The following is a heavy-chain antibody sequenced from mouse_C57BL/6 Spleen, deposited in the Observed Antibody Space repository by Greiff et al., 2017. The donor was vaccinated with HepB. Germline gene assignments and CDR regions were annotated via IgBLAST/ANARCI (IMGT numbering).Heavy chain of an antibody. J-gene: IGHJ2*01. CDR1: GYAFSSSW. CDR2: IYPGDGDT. Sequence: QVQLKESGPELVKPGASVKISCKASGYAFSSSWMNWVKQRPGKGLEWIGRIYPGDGDTNYNGKFKGKATLTADKSSSTAYMQLSSLTSEDSAVYFCARGGGNYGYWGQGTTLTVSS. V-gene: IGHV1-82*01. CDR3: ARGGGNYGY. D-gene: IGHD2-1*01.